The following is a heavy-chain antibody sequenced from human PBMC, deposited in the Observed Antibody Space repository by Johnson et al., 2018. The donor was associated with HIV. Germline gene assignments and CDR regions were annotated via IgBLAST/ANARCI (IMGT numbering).Heavy chain of an antibody. V-gene: IGHV3-13*01. CDR1: GFTFSIYD. J-gene: IGHJ3*02. CDR2: IGSTGDT. D-gene: IGHD5-18*01. CDR3: AKSEDTGDAFDI. Sequence: VQLVESGGGLVQSGGSLRLSCAASGFTFSIYDMHWVRQATGKGLEWVSTIGSTGDTYYPGSVKGRFTISRDNAKNSLYLQMNSLRAEDTAVYYCAKSEDTGDAFDIWGQGTMVTVSS.